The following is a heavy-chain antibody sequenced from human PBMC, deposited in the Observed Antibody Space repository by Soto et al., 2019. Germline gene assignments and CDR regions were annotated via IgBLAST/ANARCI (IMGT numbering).Heavy chain of an antibody. D-gene: IGHD1-26*01. Sequence: GGSLRLSCAASGVSGFTFSKYAMSWVRQAPGKGLEWVSSISSSSNYIYYADSVKGRFTISRDNAKNSLYLQMNSLRVEDTAVYYCARVTTNSGTYHGLDYWGQGTLVTVSS. CDR3: ARVTTNSGTYHGLDY. V-gene: IGHV3-21*01. CDR2: ISSSSNYI. CDR1: GVSGFTFSKYA. J-gene: IGHJ4*02.